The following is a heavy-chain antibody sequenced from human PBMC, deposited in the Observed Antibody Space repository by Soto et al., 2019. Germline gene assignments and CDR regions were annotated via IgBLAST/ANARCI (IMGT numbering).Heavy chain of an antibody. CDR3: AREGFGYYKSLTDYYYYYYKDV. Sequence: PSETLSLTCTVSGDSISSYYWTWIRQPPGKGLEWIGYIYDSGSTNYNPSLKSRLTISVDTSKNQFSLKLRSVTAADTAVYYCAREGFGYYKSLTDYYYYYYKDVWGNGATVTRLL. J-gene: IGHJ6*03. V-gene: IGHV4-59*01. CDR1: GDSISSYY. D-gene: IGHD3-22*01. CDR2: IYDSGST.